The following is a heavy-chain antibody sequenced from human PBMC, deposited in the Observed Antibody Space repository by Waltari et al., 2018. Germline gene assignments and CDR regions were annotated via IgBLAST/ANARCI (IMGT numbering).Heavy chain of an antibody. J-gene: IGHJ4*02. CDR2: IRRQPYNYAT. D-gene: IGHD6-19*01. Sequence: EVQVVESGGGLVQPGGSLKLSCATSGSSFRGSTIHWVRQTSGKGLEWVGRIRRQPYNYATAYSASVKGRFTISRDDSKNTAYLQMNNLMTEDTAVYYCSGGEVTGTDFWGQGTLVTVSS. CDR3: SGGEVTGTDF. CDR1: GSSFRGST. V-gene: IGHV3-73*01.